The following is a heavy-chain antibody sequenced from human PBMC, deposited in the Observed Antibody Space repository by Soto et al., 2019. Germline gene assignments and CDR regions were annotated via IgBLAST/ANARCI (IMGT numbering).Heavy chain of an antibody. CDR3: ASGSRRFQYDPSSDY. J-gene: IGHJ4*02. CDR1: GYTFTSYY. Sequence: GSVKVSCKASGYTFTSYYMHWVRQAPGQGLEWMGIINPSGGSTSYAQKFQGRVTMTRDTSTSTVYMELSSLRSEDTAVYYCASGSRRFQYDPSSDYWGQGTLVTVSS. V-gene: IGHV1-46*01. CDR2: INPSGGST. D-gene: IGHD2-2*01.